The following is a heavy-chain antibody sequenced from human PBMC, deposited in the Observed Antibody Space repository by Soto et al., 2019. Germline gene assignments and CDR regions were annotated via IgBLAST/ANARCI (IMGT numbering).Heavy chain of an antibody. CDR3: AHRRSGYFDS. Sequence: QITLKESGPTLVKPTQPLTLTCTFSGFSLTETGMGVGWIRQPPGKALEWLALIYWDDDKRYSPSLKRGLTISKDASKNQVVLTKTTVDAVDTATYYCAHRRSGYFDSWGQGTLVTVSS. CDR2: IYWDDDK. V-gene: IGHV2-5*02. J-gene: IGHJ4*02. CDR1: GFSLTETGMG.